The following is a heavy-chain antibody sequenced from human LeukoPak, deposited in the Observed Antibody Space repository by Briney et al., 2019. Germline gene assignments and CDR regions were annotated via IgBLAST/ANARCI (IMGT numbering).Heavy chain of an antibody. D-gene: IGHD3-22*01. CDR3: AKNWDDYDSSGPIDH. Sequence: GGSLRLSCAASGFSFSAYAMSWIRQAPGKGLEWVSGIGASGLNTHYADTVKGRLTISRDNSNNAVYLQLYSLRVEDTAVYYCAKNWDDYDSSGPIDHWGQGALVTVSS. CDR2: IGASGLNT. CDR1: GFSFSAYA. V-gene: IGHV3-23*01. J-gene: IGHJ4*02.